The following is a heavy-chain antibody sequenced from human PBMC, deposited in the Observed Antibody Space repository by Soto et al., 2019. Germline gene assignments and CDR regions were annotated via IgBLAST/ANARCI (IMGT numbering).Heavy chain of an antibody. CDR1: GYIFRSFA. Sequence: QVQLVQSGAEVKKPGASVKVACKASGYIFRSFAIRWVRQAPGQRLEWMGWIDADNGDLKYSQKFQDRLTITRDTSATAVYMELRRLRAADTAVYFCARDRFRNGYLDYWGQGTLVTVSS. D-gene: IGHD3-3*01. J-gene: IGHJ4*02. CDR3: ARDRFRNGYLDY. CDR2: IDADNGDL. V-gene: IGHV1-3*01.